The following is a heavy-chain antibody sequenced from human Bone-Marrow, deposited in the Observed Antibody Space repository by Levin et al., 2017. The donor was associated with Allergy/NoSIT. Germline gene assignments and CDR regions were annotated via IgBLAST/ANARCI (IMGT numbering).Heavy chain of an antibody. CDR2: TYYRSKWNN. CDR1: GDSVSSNSAA. V-gene: IGHV6-1*01. D-gene: IGHD3-9*01. CDR3: ARDQEVAAGYYYYSAMDV. Sequence: PSETLSLTCAISGDSVSSNSAAWNWIRQSPSRGLEWLGRTYYRSKWNNDYAVSVKSRITVNPDTSKNQFSLQLNSVTPEDTAVYYCARDQEVAAGYYYYSAMDVWGQGTTVTVSS. J-gene: IGHJ6*02.